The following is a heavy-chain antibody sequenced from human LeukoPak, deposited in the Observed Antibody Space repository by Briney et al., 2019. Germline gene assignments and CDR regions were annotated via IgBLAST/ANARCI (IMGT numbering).Heavy chain of an antibody. CDR2: IYYSGST. CDR3: ARGPVIHDYVWGSYRYTAFDI. V-gene: IGHV4-39*07. Sequence: SETLSLTCTVSGGSISSSSYYWGWIRQPPVKGLEWIGSIYYSGSTYYNPSLKSRVTISVDTSKNQFSLKLSSVTAADTAVYYCARGPVIHDYVWGSYRYTAFDIWGQGTMVTVSS. CDR1: GGSISSSSYY. D-gene: IGHD3-16*02. J-gene: IGHJ3*02.